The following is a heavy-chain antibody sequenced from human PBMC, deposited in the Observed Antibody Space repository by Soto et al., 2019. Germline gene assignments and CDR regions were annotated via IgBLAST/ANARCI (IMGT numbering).Heavy chain of an antibody. Sequence: QITLKESGPTLVKPTQTLTLTCTFSGFSLSTSGVGVGWIRQPPGKALEWLALIYWDDDKRYSPSLKSRLTTTNDTAKNQVVLTMTTMHPVDTATYYCAHTCYGSGSYYPPLDYWGQGTLVTVSS. CDR2: IYWDDDK. J-gene: IGHJ4*02. V-gene: IGHV2-5*02. CDR1: GFSLSTSGVG. D-gene: IGHD3-10*01. CDR3: AHTCYGSGSYYPPLDY.